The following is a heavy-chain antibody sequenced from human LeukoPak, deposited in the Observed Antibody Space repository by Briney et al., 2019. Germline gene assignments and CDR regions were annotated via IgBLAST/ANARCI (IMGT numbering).Heavy chain of an antibody. D-gene: IGHD3-10*01. CDR3: ARTTTPHYYGSGSYALGY. CDR1: GFTFSTYA. CDR2: ISYDGSNK. V-gene: IGHV3-30-3*01. J-gene: IGHJ4*02. Sequence: GRSLRLSCAASGFTFSTYAMHWVRQGPGKGLEWVAVISYDGSNKYYADSVKGRFTISRDNSKNTLYLQMSSPSAEDTAVYYCARTTTPHYYGSGSYALGYWGQGTLVTVPS.